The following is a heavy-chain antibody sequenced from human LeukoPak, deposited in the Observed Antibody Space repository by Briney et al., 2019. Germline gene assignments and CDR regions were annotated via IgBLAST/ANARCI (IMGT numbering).Heavy chain of an antibody. J-gene: IGHJ5*01. CDR1: GFIFRQYA. CDR2: IRFDGS. D-gene: IGHD3/OR15-3a*01. Sequence: GGSLRLSCAASGFIFRQYAIHWVRQAPGKGLGWVACIRFDGSKYGDSVKGRFTISRDNSNNMAYLETDSLRKEDTAVYYCTREDWDFDSWGQGTLVTVSS. CDR3: TREDWDFDS. V-gene: IGHV3-30*02.